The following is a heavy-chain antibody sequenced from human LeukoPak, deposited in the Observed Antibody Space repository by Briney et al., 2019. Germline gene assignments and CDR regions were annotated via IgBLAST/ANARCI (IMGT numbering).Heavy chain of an antibody. D-gene: IGHD6-25*01. V-gene: IGHV3-11*01. CDR3: ARDSGGSSWSD. CDR2: ITNSGSTI. J-gene: IGHJ4*02. Sequence: GGSLRLSCAASGFTFSDYYMSWIRQAPGKGLEWVSYITNSGSTIYYADSVKGRFTISRDNAKNSLNLQMNSLRAEDTAVYYCARDSGGSSWSDWGQGTLVTVSS. CDR1: GFTFSDYY.